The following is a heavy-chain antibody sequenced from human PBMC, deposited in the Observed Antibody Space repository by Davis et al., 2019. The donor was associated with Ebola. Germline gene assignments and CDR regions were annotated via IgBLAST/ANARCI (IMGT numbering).Heavy chain of an antibody. Sequence: MPGGSLRLSCTVSGGSIGSSYWSWIRQSPGRGLEWIGYIYYTGFTTYSPSLKSRASISVDTSKYQFSLKLRSVTATDTAVYYCARHAAMATIDGGYYFDYWGHGTLVTVSS. CDR1: GGSIGSSY. D-gene: IGHD5-12*01. CDR3: ARHAAMATIDGGYYFDY. CDR2: IYYTGFT. J-gene: IGHJ4*01. V-gene: IGHV4-59*08.